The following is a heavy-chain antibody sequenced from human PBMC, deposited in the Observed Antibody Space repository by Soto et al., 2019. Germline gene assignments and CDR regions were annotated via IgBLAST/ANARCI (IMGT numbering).Heavy chain of an antibody. V-gene: IGHV1-69*06. CDR3: GGAPGDSYDEPRFDP. D-gene: IGHD5-18*01. CDR1: GGTFSSYA. J-gene: IGHJ5*02. Sequence: GASVKVSCKASGGTFSSYAISWVRQAPGQGLEWMGGIIPIFGTANYAQKFQGRVTITADKSTSTAYMGLSSLRSEDTAVDYCGGAPGDSYDEPRFDPWGQGTLVTVSS. CDR2: IIPIFGTA.